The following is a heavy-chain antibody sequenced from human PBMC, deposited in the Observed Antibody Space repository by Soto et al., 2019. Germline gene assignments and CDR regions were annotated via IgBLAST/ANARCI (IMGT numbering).Heavy chain of an antibody. CDR2: IKQEGSEK. CDR3: ARGGYYSGY. D-gene: IGHD2-15*01. CDR1: GFTFSSYW. Sequence: LRLSCTASGFTFSSYWMSWVRQAPGKGLEWVANIKQEGSEKYYVDSVKGRFTISRDNAKNSLYLQMNSLRAEDTAVYYCARGGYYSGYWGQGTLVTAPQ. V-gene: IGHV3-7*01. J-gene: IGHJ4*02.